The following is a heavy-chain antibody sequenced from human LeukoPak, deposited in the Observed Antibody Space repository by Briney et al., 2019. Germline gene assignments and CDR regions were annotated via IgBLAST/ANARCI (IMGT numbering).Heavy chain of an antibody. CDR2: ISAYNGNT. CDR3: ASWGGDDSSGYWSIDY. V-gene: IGHV1-18*01. J-gene: IGHJ4*02. D-gene: IGHD3-22*01. Sequence: ASVKVSCKASGYTFTSYGISWVRQAPGQGLEWMGWISAYNGNTNYAQKLQGRVTMTTDTSTSTAYMELRSLRSDDTAVYYCASWGGDDSSGYWSIDYWGQGTLVTVSS. CDR1: GYTFTSYG.